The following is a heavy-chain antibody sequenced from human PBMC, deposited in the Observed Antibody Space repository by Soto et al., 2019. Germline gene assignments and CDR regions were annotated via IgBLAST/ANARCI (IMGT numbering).Heavy chain of an antibody. CDR1: GGSISSSSYY. D-gene: IGHD3-16*01. J-gene: IGHJ4*02. CDR3: ARLNLITFRYYFDY. V-gene: IGHV4-39*07. CDR2: IYYSGST. Sequence: SETLSLTCTVSGGSISSSSYYWGWIRQPPGKGLEWIGSIYYSGSTYYNPSLKSRVTISVDTSKNQFSLKLSSVTAADTAVYYCARLNLITFRYYFDYWGQGTLVTVSS.